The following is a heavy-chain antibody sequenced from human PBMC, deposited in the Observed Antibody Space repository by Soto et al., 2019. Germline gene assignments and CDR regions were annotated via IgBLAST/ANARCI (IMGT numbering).Heavy chain of an antibody. CDR1: GFTFSTYA. CDR3: ACTMWFYGMDV. J-gene: IGHJ6*02. D-gene: IGHD3-10*02. Sequence: EVQLLESGGGLVQPGGSLRLSCAASGFTFSTYAMSWVRQAPGKGLEWVSGIGTSGGSTNYADSVKGRFTISRDNSKNSLYLQMNSLRAEDTAVYYCACTMWFYGMDVWGQGTTVTVSS. V-gene: IGHV3-23*01. CDR2: IGTSGGST.